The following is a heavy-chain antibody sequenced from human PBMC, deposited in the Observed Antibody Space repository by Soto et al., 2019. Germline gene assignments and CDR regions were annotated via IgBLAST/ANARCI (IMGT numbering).Heavy chain of an antibody. CDR3: ARGSTMVRGGRAGYYYYDYMDV. Sequence: SETLSLTCAFYGGSFSGYYWSWIRQPPGKGLEWIGEINHSGSTNYNPSLKSRVTISVDTSKNQFSLKLSSVTAAGTAVYYCARGSTMVRGGRAGYYYYDYMDVWGKGTTVTVSS. V-gene: IGHV4-34*01. CDR1: GGSFSGYY. J-gene: IGHJ6*03. CDR2: INHSGST. D-gene: IGHD3-10*01.